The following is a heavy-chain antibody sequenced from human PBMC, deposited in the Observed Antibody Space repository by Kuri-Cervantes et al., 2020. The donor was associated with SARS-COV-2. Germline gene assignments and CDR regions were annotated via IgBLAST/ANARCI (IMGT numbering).Heavy chain of an antibody. J-gene: IGHJ6*03. V-gene: IGHV1-2*02. CDR3: ARGSTDYSNGGYYYYYMDV. Sequence: ASVKVSCKASGYTFTGYYMHWVRQAPGQGLEWMGWINPNSGGTNYAKKFQGRVTMTRDTSISTAYMELSRLRSDDTAAYYCARGSTDYSNGGYYYYYMDVWCKGTTVTVSS. CDR1: GYTFTGYY. D-gene: IGHD4-11*01. CDR2: INPNSGGT.